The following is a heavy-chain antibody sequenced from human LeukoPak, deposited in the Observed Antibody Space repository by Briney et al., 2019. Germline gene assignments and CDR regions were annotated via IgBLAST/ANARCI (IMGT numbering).Heavy chain of an antibody. D-gene: IGHD2-15*01. V-gene: IGHV3-30*18. CDR2: ISYDGSKK. J-gene: IGHJ4*02. CDR1: GFTFSIYG. CDR3: GKDLEGSADY. Sequence: GKSLRLSCAASGFTFSIYGMHWVRHAPGKGLECVAVISYDGSKKYYADSVKGRFTISRDNSKKTLYLQMNSLRAEDAAVYYCGKDLEGSADYWGQGTLVTVS.